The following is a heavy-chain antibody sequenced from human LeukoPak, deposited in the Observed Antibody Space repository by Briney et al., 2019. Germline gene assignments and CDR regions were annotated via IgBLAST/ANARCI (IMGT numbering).Heavy chain of an antibody. J-gene: IGHJ5*02. CDR1: SGSISSSSFY. V-gene: IGHV4-39*01. CDR3: ARQGYISGQGFRNNWFDP. Sequence: SETLSLTCTVYSGSISSSSFYWGWIRQPPGKGLECIGTIFYTRSTYYNPSLRSRVTMSVDTSTNQFSLRLSSVTAADTAVYYCARQGYISGQGFRNNWFDPWGQGSLVTVSS. D-gene: IGHD6-19*01. CDR2: IFYTRST.